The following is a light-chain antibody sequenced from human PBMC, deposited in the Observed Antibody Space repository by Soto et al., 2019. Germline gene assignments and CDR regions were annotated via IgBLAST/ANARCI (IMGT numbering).Light chain of an antibody. CDR3: CSYAGSSTPYV. CDR1: SSDVGSYNL. Sequence: QSVLAQPASVSGSPGQSITISCTGTSSDVGSYNLVSWYQQHPGKAPKLMIYEGSKRPSGVSSRFSGSKSGNTASLTISGRQAEDEADYYCCSYAGSSTPYVFGTGTKVTVL. CDR2: EGS. J-gene: IGLJ1*01. V-gene: IGLV2-23*01.